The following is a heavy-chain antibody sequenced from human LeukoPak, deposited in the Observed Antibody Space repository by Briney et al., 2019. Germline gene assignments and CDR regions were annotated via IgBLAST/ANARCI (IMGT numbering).Heavy chain of an antibody. CDR2: IIPILGIA. D-gene: IGHD4-17*01. V-gene: IGHV1-69*04. Sequence: ASVKVSCKASGGTFSSYAISWVRQAPGQGLEWMGRIIPILGIANYAQKFQGRVTITADKSTSTAYMELSSLRSEDTAVYYCASDSGYGEWDYWGQGTLVTVSS. CDR1: GGTFSSYA. CDR3: ASDSGYGEWDY. J-gene: IGHJ4*02.